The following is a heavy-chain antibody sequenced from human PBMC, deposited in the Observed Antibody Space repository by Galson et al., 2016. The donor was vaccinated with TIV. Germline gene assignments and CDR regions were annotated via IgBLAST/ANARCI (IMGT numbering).Heavy chain of an antibody. D-gene: IGHD2-21*01. CDR3: ARDRRHCGNECFLRYYYGMDV. V-gene: IGHV3-66*02. CDR2: IYDDGKK. Sequence: SLRLSCAASGLIVTDNSMTWVRQAPGKGPEWVALIYDDGKKMYADSGQGRFSISRESSKNVLYLQMTSLRGEDTAVYFWARDRRHCGNECFLRYYYGMDVWGQGTTVTVSS. CDR1: GLIVTDNS. J-gene: IGHJ6*02.